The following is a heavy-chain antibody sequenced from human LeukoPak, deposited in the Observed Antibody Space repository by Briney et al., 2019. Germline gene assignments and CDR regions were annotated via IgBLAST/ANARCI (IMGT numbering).Heavy chain of an antibody. CDR3: CRQVWAP. CDR2: ISGNSGYT. Sequence: PGGSLRLLCAASGFSFSDNYMSWVRQAPGKGLEWISYISGNSGYTKYADSVKGRFTIYRDNARKSLYLQMNNVTAEDTAVYYCCRQVWAPWAQGTLVTVSS. V-gene: IGHV3-11*03. D-gene: IGHD3-16*01. CDR1: GFSFSDNY. J-gene: IGHJ1*01.